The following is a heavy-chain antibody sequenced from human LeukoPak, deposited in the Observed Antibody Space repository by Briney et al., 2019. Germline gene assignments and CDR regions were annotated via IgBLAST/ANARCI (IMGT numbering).Heavy chain of an antibody. J-gene: IGHJ6*02. Sequence: PGGSLRLSCAASGFTFSSYGMIWVRQAPGKGLEWVSGISGSGGTRFYADSVTGRFTISRDNSKNTLCLQMNSLRAEDTAVYYCAKGGSGHYYGMDVWGQGTTVTVSS. D-gene: IGHD2-15*01. V-gene: IGHV3-23*01. CDR3: AKGGSGHYYGMDV. CDR1: GFTFSSYG. CDR2: ISGSGGTR.